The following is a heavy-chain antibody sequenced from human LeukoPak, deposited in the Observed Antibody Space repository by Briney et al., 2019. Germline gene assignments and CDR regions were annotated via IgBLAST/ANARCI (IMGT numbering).Heavy chain of an antibody. Sequence: ASVKVSCKVSGYTLTELSMHWVRQAPGKGLEWMGGFDPEEGETIYAQKFQGRVTMTEDTSTDTAYMELSSLRSEDTAVYYCATEGGDSGSCHFDYWGQGTLVTVSS. D-gene: IGHD1-26*01. V-gene: IGHV1-24*01. CDR1: GYTLTELS. CDR3: ATEGGDSGSCHFDY. CDR2: FDPEEGET. J-gene: IGHJ4*02.